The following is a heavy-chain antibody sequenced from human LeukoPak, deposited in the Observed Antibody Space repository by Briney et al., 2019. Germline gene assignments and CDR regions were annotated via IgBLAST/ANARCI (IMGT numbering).Heavy chain of an antibody. D-gene: IGHD3-10*01. J-gene: IGHJ4*02. CDR2: IYHSGST. CDR3: ARVGSGRYYRSFDY. Sequence: PSETLSLTCAVSGGSISSGGYSWSWIRQPPGKGLEWIGYIYHSGSTYYNPSLKSRVTISVDRSKNQFSLKLSSVTAADTAVYYCARVGSGRYYRSFDYWGQGTLVTVSS. CDR1: GGSISSGGYS. V-gene: IGHV4-30-2*01.